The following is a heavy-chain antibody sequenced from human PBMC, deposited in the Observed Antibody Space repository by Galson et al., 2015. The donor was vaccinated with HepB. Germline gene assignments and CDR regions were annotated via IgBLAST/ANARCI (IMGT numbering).Heavy chain of an antibody. CDR3: ARDSGGSYYSTPDAFDI. J-gene: IGHJ3*02. Sequence: SLRLSCAASGFTFSSYAMHWVRQAPGKGLEWVAVISYDGSNKYYADSVKGRFTISRDNSKNTLYLQMNSLRAEDTAVYYCARDSGGSYYSTPDAFDIWGQGTMVTVSS. D-gene: IGHD1-26*01. V-gene: IGHV3-30-3*01. CDR1: GFTFSSYA. CDR2: ISYDGSNK.